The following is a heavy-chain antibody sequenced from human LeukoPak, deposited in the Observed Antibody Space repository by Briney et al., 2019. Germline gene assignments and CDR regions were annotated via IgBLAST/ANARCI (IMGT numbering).Heavy chain of an antibody. CDR3: ARMAGDSSGYTPIDY. D-gene: IGHD3-22*01. CDR1: GYTFTTYE. Sequence: GESLKISCKASGYTFTTYEINWVRQATGQGLEWMGWINPNTNGTNYAQKFQGRVTMTRDTSISTGYMELSRLRSDDTALYYCARMAGDSSGYTPIDYWGQGTLVTVSS. J-gene: IGHJ4*02. V-gene: IGHV1-2*02. CDR2: INPNTNGT.